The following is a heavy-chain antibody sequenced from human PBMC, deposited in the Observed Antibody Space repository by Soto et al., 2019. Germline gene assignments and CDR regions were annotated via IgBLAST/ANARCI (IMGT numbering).Heavy chain of an antibody. CDR3: ARALYYRPAADRSSWYREYYYYYYGMEV. Sequence: SETLSLTCTVSGGSISSYYWSCIRQPPGKGLEWIGYIYYSGSTNYNPSLKRRVTISVDTSESQFSLKLSSVNAADTAVYYCARALYYRPAADRSSWYREYYYYYYGMEVWGQGTTVTVSS. CDR2: IYYSGST. V-gene: IGHV4-59*01. CDR1: GGSISSYY. D-gene: IGHD6-13*01. J-gene: IGHJ6*02.